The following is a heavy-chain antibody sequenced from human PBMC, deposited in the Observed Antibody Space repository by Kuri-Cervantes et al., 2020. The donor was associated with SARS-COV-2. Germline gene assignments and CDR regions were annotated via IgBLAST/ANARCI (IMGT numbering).Heavy chain of an antibody. V-gene: IGHV3-30-3*02. CDR1: GGTFSSYA. J-gene: IGHJ4*02. CDR2: ISYDGSNK. CDR3: AKESYREGVAGGGFDY. D-gene: IGHD6-19*01. Sequence: SCKASGGTFSSYAISWVRQAPGKGLEWVAVISYDGSNKYYADSVKGRFTISRDNSKNTLYLQMNSLRAEDTAVYYCAKESYREGVAGGGFDYWGQGTLVTVSS.